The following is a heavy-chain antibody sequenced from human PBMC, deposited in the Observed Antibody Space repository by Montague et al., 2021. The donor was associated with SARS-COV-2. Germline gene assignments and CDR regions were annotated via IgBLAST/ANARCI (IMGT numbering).Heavy chain of an antibody. CDR2: IYGDDDN. D-gene: IGHD3-9*01. V-gene: IGHV2-5*02. Sequence: PALVKPTQTLTLTCAFSGFSLSTSEVGVGWIRQPPGKAPEFLALIYGDDDNRYKPSLKSRPTITKVTSKNQVVLTMTNVDPVDTATYYCAHFGILRYFDPWGQGTLVTVSS. CDR1: GFSLSTSEVG. J-gene: IGHJ5*02. CDR3: AHFGILRYFDP.